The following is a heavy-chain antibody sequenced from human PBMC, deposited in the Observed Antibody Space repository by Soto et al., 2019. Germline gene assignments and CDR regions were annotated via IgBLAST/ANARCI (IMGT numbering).Heavy chain of an antibody. Sequence: QVQLVQSGAEVKKPGSSVKVSCKASGGTFSNYAFSWVRQAPGQGLEWLGGIMPIFGRPDYAQKFRDRVTITADDITSTAHMEMTSLRSEDTAVYYCASWLKEAGIGWNYSYAMDVWGQGTTVTVSS. V-gene: IGHV1-69*12. J-gene: IGHJ6*02. CDR3: ASWLKEAGIGWNYSYAMDV. CDR1: GGTFSNYA. CDR2: IMPIFGRP. D-gene: IGHD6-19*01.